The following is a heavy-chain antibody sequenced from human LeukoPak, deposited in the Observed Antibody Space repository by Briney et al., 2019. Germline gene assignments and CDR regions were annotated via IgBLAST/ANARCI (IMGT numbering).Heavy chain of an antibody. Sequence: GGALRLSCATSGFTFSRFWMHWVRQAPGKGLVWVARIDSDGSMTNYADSVKGRFTISRDNAKNTLFLQMNSLRAEDTAVYYCARDRGGYFDNWGQGTLVTVSS. CDR3: ARDRGGYFDN. J-gene: IGHJ4*02. CDR1: GFTFSRFW. V-gene: IGHV3-74*01. CDR2: IDSDGSMT. D-gene: IGHD6-13*01.